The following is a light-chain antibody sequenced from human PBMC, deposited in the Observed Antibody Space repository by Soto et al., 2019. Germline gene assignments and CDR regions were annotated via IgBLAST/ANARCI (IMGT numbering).Light chain of an antibody. CDR3: QIWGTGGDVV. CDR1: SGHSTYA. J-gene: IGLJ2*01. V-gene: IGLV4-69*01. Sequence: QLVLIQSPSASAYLGASVKLTCTLSSGHSTYAIAWHQQQPEKGPRYLMNLNSDGRHSKGDGIPDRFSGTSYGAERYLTIASLQSEDEADYYCQIWGTGGDVVFGVGTKLTVL. CDR2: LNSDGRH.